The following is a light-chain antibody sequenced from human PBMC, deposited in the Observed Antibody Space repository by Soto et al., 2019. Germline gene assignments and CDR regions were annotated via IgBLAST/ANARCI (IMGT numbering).Light chain of an antibody. J-gene: IGKJ1*01. CDR1: QSVSSN. CDR3: QQYNKWPRT. Sequence: EIVMTQSPATLSVSPGERATLSFRASQSVSSNLAWYQQKPGQAPRLLIYGASTRATGIPARFSGSGSGTEFTLTISSLQSEDFAVYYCQQYNKWPRTFGQGTKVDI. CDR2: GAS. V-gene: IGKV3-15*01.